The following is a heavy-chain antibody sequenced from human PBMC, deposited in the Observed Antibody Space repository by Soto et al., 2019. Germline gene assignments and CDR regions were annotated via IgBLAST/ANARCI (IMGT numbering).Heavy chain of an antibody. CDR2: ILNDGSNR. Sequence: QVQLVESGGGVVQPGRSLRLSCAASGFTFSNYGMHWVRQAPGKGLEWVAVILNDGSNRYHADSVKDRFTITRDNSKNMLYLQMNSLSAEDTAVYYCARDEDYSGNGMDVWGQGTTVTVS. V-gene: IGHV3-33*01. D-gene: IGHD3-10*01. CDR1: GFTFSNYG. J-gene: IGHJ6*02. CDR3: ARDEDYSGNGMDV.